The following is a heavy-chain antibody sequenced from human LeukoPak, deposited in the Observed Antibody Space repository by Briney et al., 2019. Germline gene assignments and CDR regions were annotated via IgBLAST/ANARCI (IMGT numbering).Heavy chain of an antibody. CDR1: GFTFNTYS. Sequence: GGSLRLSCVASGFTFNTYSMNWFRQAPGKGLEWISYISSSSGTIYYADSVKGRFTISRDNAKNSLYLQMNSLRAEDTAVYYCAKRDWPSAGTPYVYWGQGTLVTVSS. CDR3: AKRDWPSAGTPYVY. D-gene: IGHD6-13*01. CDR2: ISSSSGTI. V-gene: IGHV3-48*04. J-gene: IGHJ4*02.